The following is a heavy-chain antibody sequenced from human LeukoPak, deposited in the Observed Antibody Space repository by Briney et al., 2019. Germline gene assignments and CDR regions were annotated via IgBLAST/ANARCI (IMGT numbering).Heavy chain of an antibody. V-gene: IGHV2-5*01. J-gene: IGHJ4*02. CDR2: HYWNNDK. Sequence: SGPTLVNPTQTLTLTCTFSGFSLSTTGVGVAWIRQPPGKALEWLAVHYWNNDKSCSPSLKNRLTITKDTSKNQVILILTNMDPVDIATYYCAHKGRGSGSYTMWGQGTLVTVSS. CDR1: GFSLSTTGVG. D-gene: IGHD3-10*01. CDR3: AHKGRGSGSYTM.